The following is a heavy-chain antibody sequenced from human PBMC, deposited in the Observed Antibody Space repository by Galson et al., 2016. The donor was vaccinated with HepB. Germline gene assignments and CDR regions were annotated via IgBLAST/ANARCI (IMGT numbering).Heavy chain of an antibody. CDR1: DFTVNSHY. CDR3: ARDDHYGVYFDH. V-gene: IGHV3-53*01. Sequence: SLRLSCAASDFTVNSHYLTWVRQAPGKGLEWVSIIFSGGSTFYADSVKGRFTISRDNPKNILYLQMNSLRAGDTAVYYCARDDHYGVYFDHWGQGTLVTVSS. D-gene: IGHD3-16*01. CDR2: IFSGGST. J-gene: IGHJ4*02.